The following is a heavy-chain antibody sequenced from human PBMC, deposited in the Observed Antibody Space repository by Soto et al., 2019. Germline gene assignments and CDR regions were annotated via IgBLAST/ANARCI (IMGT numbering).Heavy chain of an antibody. D-gene: IGHD3-22*01. CDR1: GYSFTSYW. J-gene: IGHJ5*02. CDR2: IYPGDSDT. CDR3: ARQYYYYSSGYVRGQNSSDP. V-gene: IGHV5-51*01. Sequence: GESRKISCKGSGYSFTSYWIGWVRQMPGKGLEWMGIIYPGDSDTRYSPSFQGQVTISADKSISTAYLQWSSLKASDTAMYYCARQYYYYSSGYVRGQNSSDPWGPGPFVTVSS.